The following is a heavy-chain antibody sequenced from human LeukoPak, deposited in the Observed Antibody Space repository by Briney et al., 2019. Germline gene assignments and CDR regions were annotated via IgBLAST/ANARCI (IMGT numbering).Heavy chain of an antibody. CDR1: GGTINNNNDY. CDR3: ARDKNYYGSGSYYSADFDY. Sequence: KSSETLSLTCSVSGGTINNNNDYWAWIRQPSGKGLEWIGTIYYSGRTYYNPALKSRVTISIDTSKNQFSLDLSSVTAADTAVYYCARDKNYYGSGSYYSADFDYWGQGTLVTVSS. CDR2: IYYSGRT. D-gene: IGHD3-10*01. V-gene: IGHV4-39*07. J-gene: IGHJ4*02.